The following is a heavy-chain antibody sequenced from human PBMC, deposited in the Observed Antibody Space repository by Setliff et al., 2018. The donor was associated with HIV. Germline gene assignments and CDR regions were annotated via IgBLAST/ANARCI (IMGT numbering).Heavy chain of an antibody. V-gene: IGHV4-59*08. CDR1: GGSISSYY. CDR3: ARQVAARKVDY. Sequence: SETLSLTCTVPGGSISSYYWSWIRQPPGKGLEWIGYIYNSGITSYNPSLKSRVTISEDTSKNQFSLKLISVTAADTAVYYCARQVAARKVDYWGQGLLVTVSS. J-gene: IGHJ4*02. D-gene: IGHD6-13*01. CDR2: IYNSGIT.